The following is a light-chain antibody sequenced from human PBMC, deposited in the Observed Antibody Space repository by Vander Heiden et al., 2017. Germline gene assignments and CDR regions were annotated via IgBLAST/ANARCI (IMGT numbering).Light chain of an antibody. CDR1: SSEVGGYNY. J-gene: IGLJ2*01. CDR3: CSYAGSYPL. CDR2: DVS. Sequence: QSALTQPRSVSGSPGQSVTISCTGTSSEVGGYNYVSWYQHHPGKAPKLMIYDVSKRPSGVPDRFSGSKSGNTASLTISGLQAEDEADYYCCSYAGSYPLFGGGTKLTVL. V-gene: IGLV2-11*01.